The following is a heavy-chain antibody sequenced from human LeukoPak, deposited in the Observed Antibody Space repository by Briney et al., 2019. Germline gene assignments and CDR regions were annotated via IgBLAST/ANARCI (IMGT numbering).Heavy chain of an antibody. CDR2: ISSSTYI. V-gene: IGHV3-21*01. Sequence: GGSLRLSCAASGFTFGTYSMSWVRQAPGKGLEWVSSISSSTYIYYVDSVKGRFTISRDDAKNSLYLQMNSLRADDTAVYYCARDWSGDDYWGQGTLVTVSS. CDR1: GFTFGTYS. CDR3: ARDWSGDDY. J-gene: IGHJ4*02. D-gene: IGHD3-3*01.